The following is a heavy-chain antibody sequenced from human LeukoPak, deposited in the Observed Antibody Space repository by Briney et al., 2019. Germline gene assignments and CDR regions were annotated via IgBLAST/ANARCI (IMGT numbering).Heavy chain of an antibody. CDR2: MNPNSGNT. Sequence: ASVKVSCKASGYTFTSYDINWVRQATGQGLEWMGWMNPNSGNTGYAQKFQGRVTMTRNTSISTAYMELSSLGSEDTAVYYCARPRRSSGSFATDYWGQGTLVTVSS. CDR3: ARPRRSSGSFATDY. D-gene: IGHD2-15*01. V-gene: IGHV1-8*01. CDR1: GYTFTSYD. J-gene: IGHJ4*02.